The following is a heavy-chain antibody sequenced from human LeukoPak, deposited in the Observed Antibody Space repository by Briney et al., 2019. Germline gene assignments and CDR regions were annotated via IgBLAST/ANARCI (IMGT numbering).Heavy chain of an antibody. CDR3: ARGPAYYYDSSGYGGFFDY. Sequence: PSETLSLTCTVSGGSISSSSYYWGWIRQPPGQGLEWIGSIYYSGSTYYNPSLKSRVTISVDTSKNQFSLKLSSVTAADTAVYYCARGPAYYYDSSGYGGFFDYWGQGTLVTVSS. CDR1: GGSISSSSYY. V-gene: IGHV4-39*01. D-gene: IGHD3-22*01. CDR2: IYYSGST. J-gene: IGHJ4*02.